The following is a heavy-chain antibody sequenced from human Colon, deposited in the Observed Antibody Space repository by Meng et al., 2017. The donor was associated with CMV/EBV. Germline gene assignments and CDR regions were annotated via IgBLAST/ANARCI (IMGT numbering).Heavy chain of an antibody. Sequence: FTFTGYYIHWVRQAPGQGLEWMGWINPNNGDTSYAQKFQGRVTMTRDTSISTDYMELSRLTSGDTAVYYCTRGKRAQFQVGGWLDPWGQGTLVTVSS. V-gene: IGHV1-2*02. CDR1: FTFTGYY. CDR3: TRGKRAQFQVGGWLDP. CDR2: INPNNGDT. J-gene: IGHJ5*02. D-gene: IGHD3-10*01.